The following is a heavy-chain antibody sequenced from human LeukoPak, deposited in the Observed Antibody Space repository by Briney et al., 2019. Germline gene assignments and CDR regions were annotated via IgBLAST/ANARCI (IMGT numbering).Heavy chain of an antibody. CDR2: ISWDSANA. D-gene: IGHD1-7*01. CDR1: GFTFDDYA. Sequence: GGSLRLSCAASGFTFDDYAMHWVRQAPGKGLEWVSSISWDSANAVYADSVKGRFSISRDNAKSSLYLEMNSLTPEDTALYYCVKDLRLDLHLDAFHIWGQGTMVTVS. J-gene: IGHJ3*02. V-gene: IGHV3-9*01. CDR3: VKDLRLDLHLDAFHI.